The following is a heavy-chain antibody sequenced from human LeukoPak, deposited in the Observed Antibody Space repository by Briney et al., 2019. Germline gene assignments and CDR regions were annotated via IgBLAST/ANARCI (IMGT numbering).Heavy chain of an antibody. CDR1: GFTFSSYS. V-gene: IGHV3-21*01. CDR3: ARDPPYCSGGSCYFIDY. J-gene: IGHJ4*02. CDR2: ISSSSSYI. Sequence: GGSLRLSCAASGFTFSSYSMNWVRQAPGKGLEWVSSISSSSSYIYYADSVKGRFTISRDNAKNSLYLQMNSLRAEDTAVYYCARDPPYCSGGSCYFIDYWGQGTLVTVSS. D-gene: IGHD2-15*01.